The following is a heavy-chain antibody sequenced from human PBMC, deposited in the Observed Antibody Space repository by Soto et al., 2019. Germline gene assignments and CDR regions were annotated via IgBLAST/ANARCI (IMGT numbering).Heavy chain of an antibody. CDR3: AHSRLERFLECTWFDP. V-gene: IGHV2-5*02. CDR2: IYWDDDK. J-gene: IGHJ5*02. CDR1: GFSLSTSGVG. Sequence: SGPTLVNPTQTLTLTCTFSGFSLSTSGVGVGWIRQPPGKALERLALIYWDDDKRYSPSLKSRLTITKDTSKNQLFLTMTNMDPVDTATYYCAHSRLERFLECTWFDPWGQGTLVTVSS. D-gene: IGHD3-3*01.